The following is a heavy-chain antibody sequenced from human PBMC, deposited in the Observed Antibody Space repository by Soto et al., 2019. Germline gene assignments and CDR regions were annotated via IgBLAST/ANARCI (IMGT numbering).Heavy chain of an antibody. CDR3: ARPRTHNNSGESVYGVDV. CDR1: GDSISSDGYY. J-gene: IGHJ6*02. CDR2: IYYSGST. D-gene: IGHD2-21*01. V-gene: IGHV4-39*01. Sequence: QVQLQESGPGLVKPSEILSLTCTVSGDSISSDGYYWGWVRQPPGKGLEWIGSIYYSGSTYYNPSHKCRFTIRRDTSKNQFSLQVSSGTATDAGVYYCARPRTHNNSGESVYGVDVWGQGPTVTVSS.